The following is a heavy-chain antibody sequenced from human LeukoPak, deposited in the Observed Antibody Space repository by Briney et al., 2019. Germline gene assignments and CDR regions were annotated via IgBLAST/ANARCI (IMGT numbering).Heavy chain of an antibody. CDR2: IHSTGDT. J-gene: IGHJ4*02. CDR1: GGSISDTSYY. D-gene: IGHD6-19*01. CDR3: ARHSGNSIAVAGDFDY. V-gene: IGHV4-39*01. Sequence: SETLSLTCTVSGGSISDTSYYWAWIRQSPGEGLEWIGRIHSTGDTSYNPSLKSRVTMSVDTSKNQFSLKLSSVTAADTAVYYCARHSGNSIAVAGDFDYWGQGTLVTVSS.